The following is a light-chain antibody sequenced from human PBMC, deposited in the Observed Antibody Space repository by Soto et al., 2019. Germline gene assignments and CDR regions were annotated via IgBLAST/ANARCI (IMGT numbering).Light chain of an antibody. V-gene: IGKV3-20*01. CDR1: QSVSSSY. Sequence: EMVLTQSPGTLSSSPGERATLSCSASQSVSSSYLAWYQQKPGQAPRLLIYDASSRATGIPDRFRGSGSGTYFTLTISRLERGDTAVYFCQQYGSSPYTFGHRTKLEIK. CDR2: DAS. CDR3: QQYGSSPYT. J-gene: IGKJ2*01.